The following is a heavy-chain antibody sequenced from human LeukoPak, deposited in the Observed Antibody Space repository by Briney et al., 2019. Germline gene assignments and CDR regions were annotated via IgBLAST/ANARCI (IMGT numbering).Heavy chain of an antibody. CDR1: GGSISSCY. Sequence: SETLSLTCTVSGGSISSCYWSWIRQPPGKGLEWIGYIYYSGSTNYNPSLKSRVTISVDTSKNQFSLKLSSVTAADTAVYYCASQEPGIAAAGYWYFDLWGRGTLVTVSS. V-gene: IGHV4-59*01. CDR2: IYYSGST. J-gene: IGHJ2*01. D-gene: IGHD6-13*01. CDR3: ASQEPGIAAAGYWYFDL.